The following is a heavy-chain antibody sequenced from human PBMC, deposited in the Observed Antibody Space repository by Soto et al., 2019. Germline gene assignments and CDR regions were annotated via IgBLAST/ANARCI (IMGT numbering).Heavy chain of an antibody. CDR1: GGSFSGYY. CDR2: INHSGST. Sequence: SETLSLTCAVYGGSFSGYYWTWIRQPPGTGLEWIGEINHSGSTNYNPSLKSRVTISVDTSKNQFSLKLSSVTAADTAVYYCARARVVPAAVGASNWFDPWGQGTLVTVSS. D-gene: IGHD2-2*01. V-gene: IGHV4-34*01. CDR3: ARARVVPAAVGASNWFDP. J-gene: IGHJ5*02.